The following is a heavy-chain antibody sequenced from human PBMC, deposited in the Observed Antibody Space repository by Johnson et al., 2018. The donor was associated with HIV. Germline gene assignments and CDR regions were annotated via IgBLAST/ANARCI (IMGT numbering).Heavy chain of an antibody. CDR2: IDWNGGSS. CDR3: ARGGYGGILDTVDL. D-gene: IGHD4-23*01. V-gene: IGHV3-20*04. Sequence: VHLVESGGRLIQPGGSLRLSCAASGFTFDDYGMTWVRQAPGKGLEWVSGIDWNGGSSGYADSVKGRFSISRDNGKNSLYLQMNSLRAEDTAMYFCARGGYGGILDTVDLWGQGTMVTVSS. CDR1: GFTFDDYG. J-gene: IGHJ3*01.